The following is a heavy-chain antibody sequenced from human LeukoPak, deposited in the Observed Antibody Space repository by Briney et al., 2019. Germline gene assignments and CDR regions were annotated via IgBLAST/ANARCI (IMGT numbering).Heavy chain of an antibody. D-gene: IGHD3-3*01. V-gene: IGHV3-30*18. CDR1: GFTFSSYG. Sequence: PGGSLRLSCAASGFTFSSYGMHWVRQAPGKGLEWVAVISYDGSNKYYADSVKGRFTIFRDNSKNTLYLQMNSLRAEDTAVYYCAKESNDFWSGYSYFDYWGQGTLVTVSS. CDR2: ISYDGSNK. CDR3: AKESNDFWSGYSYFDY. J-gene: IGHJ4*02.